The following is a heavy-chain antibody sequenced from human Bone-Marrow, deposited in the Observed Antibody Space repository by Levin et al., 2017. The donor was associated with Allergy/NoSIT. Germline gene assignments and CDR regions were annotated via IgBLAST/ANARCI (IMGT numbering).Heavy chain of an antibody. D-gene: IGHD5-12*01. J-gene: IGHJ4*02. CDR2: INGDASNT. Sequence: GESLKISCAASGFTFSNSWMHWVRQAPGKGLMWISRINGDASNTDYADSVKGRFTISRDNAKNTLYLQMNTLTVEDTAVYYCTRGPRGYGNFDCWGQGTLVTVSS. V-gene: IGHV3-74*01. CDR1: GFTFSNSW. CDR3: TRGPRGYGNFDC.